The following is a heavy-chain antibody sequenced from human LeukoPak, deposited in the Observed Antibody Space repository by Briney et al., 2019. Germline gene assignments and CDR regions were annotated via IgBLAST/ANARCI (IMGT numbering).Heavy chain of an antibody. CDR2: IIPIFGTA. CDR3: ARGFSGYLDY. CDR1: GGAFSSYA. D-gene: IGHD3-22*01. J-gene: IGHJ4*02. V-gene: IGHV1-69*13. Sequence: ASVKVSCKASGGAFSSYAISWVRQAPGQGLEWMGGIIPIFGTANYAQKFQGRVTITADESTSTAYMELSSLRSEDTAVYYCARGFSGYLDYWGQGTLVTVSS.